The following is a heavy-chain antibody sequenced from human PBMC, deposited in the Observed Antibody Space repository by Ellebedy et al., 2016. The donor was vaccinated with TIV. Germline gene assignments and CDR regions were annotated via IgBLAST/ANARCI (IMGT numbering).Heavy chain of an antibody. Sequence: SETLSLTXTVSGGSISSSSYYWGWIRQPPGKGLEWIGSIYYSGSTYYNPSLKSRVTISVDTSKNQFSLKLSSVTAADTAVYYCARGGWYEVDMFYWGQGTLVTVSS. J-gene: IGHJ4*02. CDR2: IYYSGST. CDR3: ARGGWYEVDMFY. CDR1: GGSISSSSYY. V-gene: IGHV4-39*07. D-gene: IGHD6-19*01.